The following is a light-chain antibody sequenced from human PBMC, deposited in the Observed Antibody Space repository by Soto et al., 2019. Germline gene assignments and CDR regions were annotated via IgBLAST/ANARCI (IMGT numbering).Light chain of an antibody. J-gene: IGLJ3*02. Sequence: QPVLTQSPSASVSLGASVKLTCTLSSGHSSYAIAWHQQQPEKGPRFLMKLSTDGSHIKGDGIPDRFSGSNSGAERYLTISSLQSEDEADYYCQTWDTGIRVFGGGTKVTVL. CDR3: QTWDTGIRV. V-gene: IGLV4-69*01. CDR1: SGHSSYA. CDR2: LSTDGSH.